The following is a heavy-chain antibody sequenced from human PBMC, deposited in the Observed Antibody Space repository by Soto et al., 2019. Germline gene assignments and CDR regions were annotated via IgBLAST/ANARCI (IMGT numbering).Heavy chain of an antibody. J-gene: IGHJ4*02. Sequence: GASVKVSCKVSGYTLTELSMHWVRQAPGKGLEWMGGFDPEDGETIYAQKFQGRVTMTEDTSTDTAYMELSSLRSEDTAVYYCATSDCSSTSCHPYYFDYWGQGTLVTVSS. D-gene: IGHD2-2*01. V-gene: IGHV1-24*01. CDR2: FDPEDGET. CDR1: GYTLTELS. CDR3: ATSDCSSTSCHPYYFDY.